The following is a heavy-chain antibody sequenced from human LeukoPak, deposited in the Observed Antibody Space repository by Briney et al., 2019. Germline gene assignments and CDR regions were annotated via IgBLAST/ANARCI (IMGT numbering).Heavy chain of an antibody. Sequence: GGSLRLSCAASGFTFSSYAMNWVRQAPGKGLEWVSAISGSGGSTYYADSVEGRFTISRDNSKNTLYLQMNSLRAEDTAVYYCAKGFYHVGATTVYDYWGQGTLVTVSS. CDR3: AKGFYHVGATTVYDY. CDR2: ISGSGGST. V-gene: IGHV3-23*01. CDR1: GFTFSSYA. J-gene: IGHJ4*02. D-gene: IGHD1-26*01.